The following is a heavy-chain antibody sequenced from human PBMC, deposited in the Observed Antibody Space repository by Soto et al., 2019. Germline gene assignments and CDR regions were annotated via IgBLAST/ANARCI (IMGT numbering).Heavy chain of an antibody. J-gene: IGHJ5*02. CDR3: ARAHYDILTGYKKAYNWFDP. D-gene: IGHD3-9*01. V-gene: IGHV4-59*01. Sequence: SETLSLTCTVSGGSISSYYWSWIRQPPGKGLEWIGYIYYSGSTNYNPSLKSRVTISVDTSKNQFSLKLSSVTAADTAVYYCARAHYDILTGYKKAYNWFDPWGQGTLVTVSS. CDR1: GGSISSYY. CDR2: IYYSGST.